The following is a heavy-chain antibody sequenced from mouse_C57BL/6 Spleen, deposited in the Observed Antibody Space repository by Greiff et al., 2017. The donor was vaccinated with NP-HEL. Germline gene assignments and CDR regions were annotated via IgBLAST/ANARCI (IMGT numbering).Heavy chain of an antibody. D-gene: IGHD2-4*01. CDR3: TRDYVWYFDV. V-gene: IGHV1-15*01. CDR1: GYTFTDYE. CDR2: IDPETGGT. J-gene: IGHJ1*03. Sequence: QVQLQQSGAELVRPGASVTLSCKASGYTFTDYEMHWVKQTPVHGLEWIGAIDPETGGTAYNQKFKGKAILTADKSSSTAYMELRSLTSEDSAVYYCTRDYVWYFDVWGTGTTVTVSS.